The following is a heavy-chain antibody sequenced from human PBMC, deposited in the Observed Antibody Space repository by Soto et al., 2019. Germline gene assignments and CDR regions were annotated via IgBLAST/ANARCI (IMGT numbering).Heavy chain of an antibody. CDR1: GFTFSSYA. CDR2: ISYDGSNK. J-gene: IGHJ4*02. V-gene: IGHV3-30-3*01. Sequence: GGSLRLSCAASGFTFSSYAMHWVRQAPGKGLEWVAVISYDGSNKYYADSVKGRFTISRDNSKNTLYLQMNSLRAEDTAVYYCAGRAAADYWGQGTLVTVSS. CDR3: AGRAAADY. D-gene: IGHD6-13*01.